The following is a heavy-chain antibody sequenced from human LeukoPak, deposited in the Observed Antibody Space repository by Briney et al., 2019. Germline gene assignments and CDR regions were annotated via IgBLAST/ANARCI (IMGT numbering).Heavy chain of an antibody. J-gene: IGHJ5*02. D-gene: IGHD1-1*01. CDR2: ISYSGST. CDR1: GGSISSYY. Sequence: SETLSLTCTVSGGSISSYYWSWIRQPPGKGLEWIGYISYSGSTNFNPSLKSRVTISVDTSKNQFSLKLSSVTAADTAVYYCAREGSAGTNLNWFDPWGQGTLVTVSS. CDR3: AREGSAGTNLNWFDP. V-gene: IGHV4-59*01.